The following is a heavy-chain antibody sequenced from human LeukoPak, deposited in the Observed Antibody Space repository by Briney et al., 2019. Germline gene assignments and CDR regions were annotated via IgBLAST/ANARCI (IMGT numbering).Heavy chain of an antibody. D-gene: IGHD2-2*01. CDR3: AREGVRYCDNTSCYAFDC. V-gene: IGHV1-2*06. J-gene: IGHJ4*02. CDR1: GYTVTGYY. CDR2: INPNSGGT. Sequence: SVKVSCKASGYTVTGYYMHWVRQAAGQGLEWMGRINPNSGGTSYAQKFQGKVTMTRETSISTAYMELSTLKSDDTAVYYCAREGVRYCDNTSCYAFDCWGQGTVVTVSS.